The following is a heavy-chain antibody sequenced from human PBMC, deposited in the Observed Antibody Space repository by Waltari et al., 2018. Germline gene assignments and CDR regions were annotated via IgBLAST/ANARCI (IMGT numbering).Heavy chain of an antibody. CDR2: IYYSGST. Sequence: QLQLQESGPGLVKPSEPLSLTCTVSGGSISTSSYYRGWTRQPPGKGRECIGSIYYSGSTYYNPSLKSRVTISVDTSKNQFSRKVSSVTAADTAVYYWARGEGLGTTFDYWGQGTLVTVSS. V-gene: IGHV4-39*07. J-gene: IGHJ4*02. D-gene: IGHD7-27*01. CDR1: GGSISTSSYY. CDR3: ARGEGLGTTFDY.